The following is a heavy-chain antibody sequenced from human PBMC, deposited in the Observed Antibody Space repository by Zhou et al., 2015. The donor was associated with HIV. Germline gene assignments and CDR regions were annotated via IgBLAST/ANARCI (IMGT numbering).Heavy chain of an antibody. CDR1: GYTFTGWY. CDR2: INPNSGVT. D-gene: IGHD3-9*01. V-gene: IGHV1-2*06. CDR3: ARDEYEGLTTLPNYYYYYGMDV. J-gene: IGHJ6*02. Sequence: QVQLVQSGAEVKKPGASVKVSCKASGYTFTGWYMHWVRQAPGQGLEWMGRINPNSGVTNYAQKFQGRVTMTRDTSITTAYMEVNSLRSEDTAVYYCARDEYEGLTTLPNYYYYYGMDVWGQGTTVTVSS.